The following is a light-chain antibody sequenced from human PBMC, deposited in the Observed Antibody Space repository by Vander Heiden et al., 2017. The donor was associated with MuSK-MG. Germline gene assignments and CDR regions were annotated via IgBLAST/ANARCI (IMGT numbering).Light chain of an antibody. CDR1: QPVRNYF. CDR2: AVS. J-gene: IGKJ1*01. CDR3: VEYGTYAWT. Sequence: EIVLTQSPVTLSLSPGERATLSCRASQPVRNYFLAWYQQSPGQAPRLLLHAVSSRAAGIPDTSSDSRSWADFTLTISSAETEDFAVYYCVEYGTYAWTFGPGTKVEL. V-gene: IGKV3-20*01.